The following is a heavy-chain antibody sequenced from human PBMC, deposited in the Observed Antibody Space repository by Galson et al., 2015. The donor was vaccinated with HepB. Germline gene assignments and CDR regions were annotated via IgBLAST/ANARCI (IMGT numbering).Heavy chain of an antibody. CDR1: GCIVKSSY. D-gene: IGHD2-21*01. CDR3: ASPFCIDSNCYPLWH. V-gene: IGHV3-53*01. CDR2: IYRCGHG. Sequence: SVRLSCAASGCIVKSSYMSWVRQAPGKGLQWVSTIYRCGHGYYKAPVKGRFSISSDTNKNTIFLQMNNLVADDTAVYYCASPFCIDSNCYPLWHWGQGTLVTVSS. J-gene: IGHJ4*02.